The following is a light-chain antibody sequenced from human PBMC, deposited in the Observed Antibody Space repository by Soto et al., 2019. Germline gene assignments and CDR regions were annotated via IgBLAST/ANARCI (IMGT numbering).Light chain of an antibody. CDR1: QGISSY. CDR3: QQLNSYPLA. J-gene: IGKJ4*01. V-gene: IGKV1-9*01. CDR2: AAS. Sequence: IQLTHSPSSLSASVVDIVSIIFLASQGISSYLALYQQKPGRAPKLLIYAASTLQSEVPSRFSGSGSGTDFTLTISSLHPEDFATYYCQQLNSYPLACGGGTKGDI.